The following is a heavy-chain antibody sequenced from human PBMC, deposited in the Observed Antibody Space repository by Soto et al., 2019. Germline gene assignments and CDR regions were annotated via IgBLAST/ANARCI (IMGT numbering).Heavy chain of an antibody. CDR3: ARDGTLYDSSGYYYLY. Sequence: ASVKVSCKASGGTFSRYAISWVRQSPGQGLEWMGGIIPMFGKANYAQKFQGRVTITADESTSTGYMELRSLRSEDTAVYYCARDGTLYDSSGYYYLYWGQGTLVTVSS. CDR2: IIPMFGKA. J-gene: IGHJ4*02. CDR1: GGTFSRYA. V-gene: IGHV1-69*13. D-gene: IGHD3-22*01.